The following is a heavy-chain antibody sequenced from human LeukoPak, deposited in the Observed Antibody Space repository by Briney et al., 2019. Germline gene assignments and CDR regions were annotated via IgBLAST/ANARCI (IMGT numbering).Heavy chain of an antibody. D-gene: IGHD3-22*01. V-gene: IGHV3-53*01. Sequence: GGSLRLSCAASGFTVSDNYMSWVRQAPGKGLEWVSVIYSGGFTYYADSVKGRFTISRDNSKNTLYLQMNSLRAEDTAVYYCARGPGYYYDSSGYYYVGYFDYWGQGTLVTVSS. CDR2: IYSGGFT. CDR1: GFTVSDNY. CDR3: ARGPGYYYDSSGYYYVGYFDY. J-gene: IGHJ4*02.